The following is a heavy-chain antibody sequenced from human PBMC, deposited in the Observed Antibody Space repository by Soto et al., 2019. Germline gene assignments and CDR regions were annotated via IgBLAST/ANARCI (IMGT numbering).Heavy chain of an antibody. D-gene: IGHD3-22*01. J-gene: IGHJ3*02. Sequence: ASVKVSCKAYGDTFSNYAMHWVRQAPGQSLEWMGWINAGTGNTLYSQKFQGRVTITRDTSASTAYMELSSLRSEDTAVYYCARLYYYHSSGYLESVDIWGQGTQVTVS. CDR3: ARLYYYHSSGYLESVDI. V-gene: IGHV1-3*01. CDR2: INAGTGNT. CDR1: GDTFSNYA.